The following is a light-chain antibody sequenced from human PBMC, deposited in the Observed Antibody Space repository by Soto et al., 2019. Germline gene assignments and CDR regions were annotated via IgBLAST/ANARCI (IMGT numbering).Light chain of an antibody. CDR3: MQALQTSIT. Sequence: DIVMTQSPLSLPVTPGEPASISCRSSQSLLHSNGYNYLDWYLQKPGQSPQLLIYLGSNRASGVPDRFSGSGSGTDFTLKINRVEAEDVGVYYCMQALQTSITFGQGTRLESK. CDR1: QSLLHSNGYNY. CDR2: LGS. J-gene: IGKJ5*01. V-gene: IGKV2-28*01.